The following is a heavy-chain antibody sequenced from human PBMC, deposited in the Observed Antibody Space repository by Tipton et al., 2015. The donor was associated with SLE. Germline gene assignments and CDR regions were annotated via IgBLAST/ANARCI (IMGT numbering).Heavy chain of an antibody. CDR2: IYYSGST. CDR1: GGSISSSSYY. CDR3: ARDTNWIDY. Sequence: TLSLTCTVSGGSISSSSYYWGWIRQPPGKGLEWIGSIYYSGSTNYNPSLKSRVTISVDTSKNQFSLKLSSVTAADTAVYYCARDTNWIDYWGQGTLVTVSS. D-gene: IGHD1-20*01. V-gene: IGHV4-39*07. J-gene: IGHJ4*02.